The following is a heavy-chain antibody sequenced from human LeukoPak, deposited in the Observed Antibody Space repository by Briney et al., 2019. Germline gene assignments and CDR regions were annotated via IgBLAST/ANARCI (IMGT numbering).Heavy chain of an antibody. D-gene: IGHD3-22*01. Sequence: SETLSLTCAVYGGSFSGYYWSWIRQPPGKGLEWIGEINHSGSTNYNPSLKSRVTISVDTYKNQFSLKLSSVTAADTAVYYCASSSGYSVGFDYWGQGTLVTVSS. J-gene: IGHJ4*02. CDR1: GGSFSGYY. V-gene: IGHV4-34*01. CDR2: INHSGST. CDR3: ASSSGYSVGFDY.